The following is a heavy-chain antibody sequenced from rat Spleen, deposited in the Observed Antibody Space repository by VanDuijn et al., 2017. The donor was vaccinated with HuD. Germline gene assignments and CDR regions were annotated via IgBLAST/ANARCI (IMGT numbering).Heavy chain of an antibody. V-gene: IGHV5-29*01. D-gene: IGHD4-4*01. CDR3: TRRGYLSDWYFDF. J-gene: IGHJ1*01. Sequence: EVQLVESDGGLVQPGRSLKLSCAASGFTFSDYYMAWVRQAPTKRLEWVATVSYDDRSTYYRDSVQGRFTISRDNARSTLNLQMDSLRSEDTAIYYCTRRGYLSDWYFDFWGPGTMVTVSS. CDR2: VSYDDRST. CDR1: GFTFSDYY.